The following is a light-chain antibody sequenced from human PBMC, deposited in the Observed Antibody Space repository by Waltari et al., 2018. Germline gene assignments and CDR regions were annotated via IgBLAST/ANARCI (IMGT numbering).Light chain of an antibody. V-gene: IGLV2-14*03. CDR1: SSDVGGYNY. J-gene: IGLJ1*01. CDR2: DVN. Sequence: QSALTQPASVSGSPGQSITISCTGTSSDVGGYNYVSWYQQHPGKGPKLIIYDVNNRPSGVSNRFSASKSGNTASLTISGLQAEDEADYYCNSYTSSSTYVFGTGTKVTVL. CDR3: NSYTSSSTYV.